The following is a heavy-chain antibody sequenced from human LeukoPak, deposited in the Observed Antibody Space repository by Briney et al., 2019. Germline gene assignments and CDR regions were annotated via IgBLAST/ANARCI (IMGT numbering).Heavy chain of an antibody. CDR2: INSNGDIT. V-gene: IGHV3-74*01. Sequence: GGSLRLSCAASGFTFSSYWMHWVRQGPGKGLVWVSRINSNGDITHYADSVKGRFTISRDNAKNTLYLRMNSLRVEDTAVYYCVRDRSGSNADYWGQGTLVAVSS. CDR1: GFTFSSYW. CDR3: VRDRSGSNADY. D-gene: IGHD1-26*01. J-gene: IGHJ4*02.